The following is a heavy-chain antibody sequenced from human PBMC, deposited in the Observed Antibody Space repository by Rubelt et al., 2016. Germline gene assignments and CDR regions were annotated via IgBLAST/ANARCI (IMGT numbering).Heavy chain of an antibody. V-gene: IGHV1-2*02. D-gene: IGHD1-26*01. Sequence: INPNSGGTNYAQKFQGRVTMTRDTSNSTAYMELSRLRSDDTAVYYCASSSGSYYSLDYWGQGTLVTVSS. J-gene: IGHJ4*02. CDR3: ASSSGSYYSLDY. CDR2: INPNSGGT.